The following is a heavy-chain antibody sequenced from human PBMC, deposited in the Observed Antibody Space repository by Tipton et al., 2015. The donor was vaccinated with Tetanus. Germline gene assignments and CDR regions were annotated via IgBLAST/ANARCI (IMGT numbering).Heavy chain of an antibody. CDR3: ARDSSGQAHFDY. V-gene: IGHV3-7*03. J-gene: IGHJ4*02. CDR1: GFTFSSYW. CDR2: IKQDGSEK. Sequence: SLRLSCAASGFTFSSYWMSWVRQAPGKGLEWVANIKQDGSEKYYVDSVKGRFTISRDNAKNSLYLQMNSLRAEDTAVYYCARDSSGQAHFDYWAQGTLVTVSS. D-gene: IGHD6-19*01.